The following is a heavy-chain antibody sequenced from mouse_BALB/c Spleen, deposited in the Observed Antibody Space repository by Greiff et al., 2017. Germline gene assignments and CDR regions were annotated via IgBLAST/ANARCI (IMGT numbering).Heavy chain of an antibody. CDR3: ARADYGFYYYAMDY. D-gene: IGHD1-2*01. CDR1: GFNIKDTY. V-gene: IGHV14-3*02. J-gene: IGHJ4*01. Sequence: VQLQQSGAELVKPGASVKLSCTASGFNIKDTYMHWVKQRPEQGLEWIGRIDPANGNTKYDPKFQGKATITADTSSNTAYLQLSSLTSEDTAVYYCARADYGFYYYAMDYWGQGTSVTGSS. CDR2: IDPANGNT.